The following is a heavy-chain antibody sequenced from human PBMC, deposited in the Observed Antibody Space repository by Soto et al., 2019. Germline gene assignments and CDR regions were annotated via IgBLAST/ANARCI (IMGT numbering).Heavy chain of an antibody. CDR2: IIPIFGTA. CDR1: GGTFSSYA. D-gene: IGHD6-6*01. J-gene: IGHJ4*02. Sequence: GASVKVSCKASGGTFSSYAISWVRQAPGQGLEWMGGIIPIFGTANYAQKFQGRVTITADESTSTAYMELSSLRSEDTAVYYCASSVREAARPEFFDYWGQGTLVTVSS. V-gene: IGHV1-69*13. CDR3: ASSVREAARPEFFDY.